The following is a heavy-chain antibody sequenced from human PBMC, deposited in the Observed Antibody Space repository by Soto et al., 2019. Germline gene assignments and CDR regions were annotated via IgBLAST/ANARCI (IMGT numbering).Heavy chain of an antibody. V-gene: IGHV4-31*03. CDR1: GGSISSGVYY. CDR2: IYYSGSGST. Sequence: QVQLQESGPGLVKPSQTLSLTCTVSGGSISSGVYYWSWIRQHPGKGLEWIGYIYYSGSGSTYYNPSLKSRVTISVDTSKNQFSLKLSSVTAADTAVYYCAIDFLLSSRRMDVWGQGTTVTVSS. CDR3: AIDFLLSSRRMDV. J-gene: IGHJ6*02.